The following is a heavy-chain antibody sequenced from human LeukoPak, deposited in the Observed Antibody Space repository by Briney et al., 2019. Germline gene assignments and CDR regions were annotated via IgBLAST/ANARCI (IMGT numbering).Heavy chain of an antibody. J-gene: IGHJ4*02. CDR3: ARDLFRRRNGVVEGYFDY. V-gene: IGHV3-30-3*01. D-gene: IGHD2-8*01. CDR2: ISYDGSNK. Sequence: GGSLRLSCAASGFTLSSYAMHWVRQAPGKGLEWVAVISYDGSNKYYADSVKGRFTISRDNSKNTLYLQMNSLRAEDTAVYYCARDLFRRRNGVVEGYFDYWGQGTLVTVSS. CDR1: GFTLSSYA.